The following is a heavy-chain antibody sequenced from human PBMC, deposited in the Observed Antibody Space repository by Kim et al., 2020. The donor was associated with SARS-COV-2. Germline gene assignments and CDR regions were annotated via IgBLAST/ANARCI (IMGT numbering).Heavy chain of an antibody. Sequence: GGSLRLSCTTSGFTFGDFALTWVRQAPGKGLEWVCSIRSNPDGGTTEYAASVKGRFTISRDDYKSVAYLQLISLTTEDAAMYYCARHAGSRNYYFEHWGQGTLVTV. V-gene: IGHV3-49*04. D-gene: IGHD4-4*01. CDR3: ARHAGSRNYYFEH. CDR1: GFTFGDFA. J-gene: IGHJ4*02. CDR2: IRSNPDGGTT.